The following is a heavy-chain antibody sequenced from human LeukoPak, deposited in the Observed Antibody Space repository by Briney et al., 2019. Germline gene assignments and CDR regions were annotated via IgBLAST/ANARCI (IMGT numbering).Heavy chain of an antibody. V-gene: IGHV1-8*01. J-gene: IGHJ5*02. CDR2: MNPKSGNT. Sequence: EASVKVSCKGSGYTFTSYDIYRVREATGQGLEWMGGMNPKSGNTGYAQKFQGRVTMTRNTSISTAYMELSRLRSADTAAYLCLRGYCRCESFYSVYIWFPPGRGGTVVSVSS. CDR3: LRGYCRCESFYSVYIWFPP. CDR1: GYTFTSYD. D-gene: IGHD2-15*01.